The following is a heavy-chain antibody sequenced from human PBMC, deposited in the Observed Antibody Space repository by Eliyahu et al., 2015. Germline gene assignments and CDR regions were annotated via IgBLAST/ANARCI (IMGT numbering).Heavy chain of an antibody. D-gene: IGHD6-19*01. V-gene: IGHV3-30-3*01. CDR1: GXHXSGYV. Sequence: QVQLVESGGGVVQPGXSLRPSXXAPGXHXSGYVMHPXSQAPGKGREWVAVISYDGSNKYYADSVKGRFTISRDNSKNTLYLQMNSLRAEDTAVYYCAGGSRIAVAGTDYWGQGTLVTVSS. CDR2: ISYDGSNK. J-gene: IGHJ4*02. CDR3: AGGSRIAVAGTDY.